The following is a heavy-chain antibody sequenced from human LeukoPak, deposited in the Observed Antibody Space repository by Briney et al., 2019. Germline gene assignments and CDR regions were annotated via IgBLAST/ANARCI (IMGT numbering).Heavy chain of an antibody. J-gene: IGHJ4*02. CDR1: GFTFTSYA. V-gene: IGHV3-23*01. CDR2: ISGSGGST. CDR3: AKPGITMIVAYYFDY. D-gene: IGHD3-22*01. Sequence: GGSLRLSCAASGFTFTSYAMSWVRQAPGKGLEWVSGISGSGGSTYYADSVKGRFTISRDNSKNTLYLQMNSLRAEDTAVYYCAKPGITMIVAYYFDYWGQGTLVTVSS.